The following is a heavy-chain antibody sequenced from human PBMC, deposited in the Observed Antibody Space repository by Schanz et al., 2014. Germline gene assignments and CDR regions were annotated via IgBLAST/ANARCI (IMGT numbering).Heavy chain of an antibody. Sequence: QVQLVQSGAEVKKPGSSMKVSCKASGGTFNSYTISWVRQARGQGLEWVGRFIPILDVGNYAQQFQGRVTFTADKSTSTAYMELRSLRSDDTAVYYCARDRRRYCSTASCLHDNWFDPWGQGTLVTVSS. D-gene: IGHD2-2*01. J-gene: IGHJ5*02. CDR2: FIPILDVG. CDR1: GGTFNSYT. V-gene: IGHV1-69*08. CDR3: ARDRRRYCSTASCLHDNWFDP.